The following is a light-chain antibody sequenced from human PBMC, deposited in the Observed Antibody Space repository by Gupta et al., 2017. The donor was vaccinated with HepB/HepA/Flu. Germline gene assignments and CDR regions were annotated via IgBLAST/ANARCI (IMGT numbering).Light chain of an antibody. V-gene: IGLV2-23*02. CDR3: CSYTGDLDV. Sequence: AISCTGTNSDVGGYNLVSWYQQYPGKAPKLMIYEVSKRPSGVSNLFSGSKSGNTASLTISGLQAEDEAYYYCCSYTGDLDVFGTGTRVTVL. CDR1: NSDVGGYNL. J-gene: IGLJ1*01. CDR2: EVS.